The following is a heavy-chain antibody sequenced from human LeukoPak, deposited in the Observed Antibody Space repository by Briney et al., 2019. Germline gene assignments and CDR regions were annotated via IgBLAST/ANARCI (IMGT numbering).Heavy chain of an antibody. J-gene: IGHJ6*02. CDR3: ARGRGVVGATTNYYYYGMDV. Sequence: SETLSLTCAVYGGSFSGYYWSWIRQPPGKGLEWIGEIDHSGSTNYNPSLKSRVTISVDTSKNQFSLKLSSVTAADTAVYHCARGRGVVGATTNYYYYGMDVWGQGTTVTVSS. CDR1: GGSFSGYY. D-gene: IGHD1-26*01. V-gene: IGHV4-34*01. CDR2: IDHSGST.